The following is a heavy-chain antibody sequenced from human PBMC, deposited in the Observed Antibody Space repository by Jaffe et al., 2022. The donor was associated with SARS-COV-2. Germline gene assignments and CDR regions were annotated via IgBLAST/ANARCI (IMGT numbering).Heavy chain of an antibody. CDR2: ISSNGGST. V-gene: IGHV3-64*01. Sequence: EVQLVESGGGLVQPGGSLRLSCAASGFTFSSYAMHWVRQAPGKGLEYVSAISSNGGSTYYANSVKGRFTISRDNSKNTLYLQMGSLRAEDMAVYYCARGFGWSSSWLYFDYWGQGTLVTVSS. CDR1: GFTFSSYA. D-gene: IGHD6-13*01. CDR3: ARGFGWSSSWLYFDY. J-gene: IGHJ4*02.